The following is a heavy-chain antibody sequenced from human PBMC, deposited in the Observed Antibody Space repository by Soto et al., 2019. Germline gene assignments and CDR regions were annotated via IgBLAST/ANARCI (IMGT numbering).Heavy chain of an antibody. CDR1: GLTFRTYA. J-gene: IGHJ4*02. CDR3: AKWTCSGGSCYFDY. D-gene: IGHD2-15*01. V-gene: IGHV3-23*01. CDR2: ISGSGGST. Sequence: EVQLLESGGGLVQPGGSLRLSCAAPGLTFRTYAMTWVRLAPGKGLEWVSIISGSGGSTYYADSVKGRFTVSRDNSKNTLYVQMNSLRAEDTAVYYCAKWTCSGGSCYFDYWGQGTLVTVSS.